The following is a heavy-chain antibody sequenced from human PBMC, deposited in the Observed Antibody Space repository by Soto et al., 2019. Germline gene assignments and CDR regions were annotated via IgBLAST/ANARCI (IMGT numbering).Heavy chain of an antibody. CDR3: ARQRGQLRGRYFDY. D-gene: IGHD1-26*01. J-gene: IGHJ4*02. CDR1: GFSLSTSGMR. CDR2: IDWDDDK. Sequence: GSGPTLVNPTQTLTLTCTFSGFSLSTSGMRVSWIRQPPGKALEWLARIDWDDDKFYRTSLKTRLTISKDTSKNQVVLTMTNMDPADTARXYCARQRGQLRGRYFDYWGQGALVTVSS. V-gene: IGHV2-70*04.